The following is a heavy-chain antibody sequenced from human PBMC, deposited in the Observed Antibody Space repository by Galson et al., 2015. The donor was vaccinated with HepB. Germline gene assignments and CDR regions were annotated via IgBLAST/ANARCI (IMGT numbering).Heavy chain of an antibody. CDR3: ARGDVGYCSGGSCQSGWFDP. V-gene: IGHV1-46*03. Sequence: SVKVSCKESGYTFTSYYMHWVRQAPGQGLEWMGIINPSGGSTSYAQKFQGRVTMTRDTSTSTVYMELSSLRSEDTAVYYCARGDVGYCSGGSCQSGWFDPWGQGTLVTVSS. CDR1: GYTFTSYY. CDR2: INPSGGST. D-gene: IGHD2-15*01. J-gene: IGHJ5*02.